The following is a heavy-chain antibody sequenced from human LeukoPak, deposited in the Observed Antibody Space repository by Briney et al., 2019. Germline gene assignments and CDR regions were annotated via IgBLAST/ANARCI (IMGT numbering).Heavy chain of an antibody. Sequence: KPSETLSLTCAVFGGSISSSSHYWGWIRQPPGEGLEWIGGIYFSGSTYYSPSLKSRVTISVDPSTNQFSLKLSSVTAADTAVYFCARHQWLGPFDSWGQGTLVTVSS. V-gene: IGHV4-39*01. CDR1: GGSISSSSHY. J-gene: IGHJ4*02. CDR3: ARHQWLGPFDS. D-gene: IGHD6-19*01. CDR2: IYFSGST.